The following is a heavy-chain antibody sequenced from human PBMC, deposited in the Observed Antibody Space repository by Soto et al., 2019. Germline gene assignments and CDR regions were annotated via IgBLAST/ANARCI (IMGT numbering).Heavy chain of an antibody. Sequence: GASVKVSCKTSGYTFTSYGVAWVRQAPGQGLEWMGWISTSKGDTTYAQKFQGRVTMTTDTSTSTAYMELRSLRSDDTAVYYCATRSPAFDFWGQGTLVPVSS. CDR1: GYTFTSYG. CDR2: ISTSKGDT. J-gene: IGHJ4*02. CDR3: ATRSPAFDF. V-gene: IGHV1-18*01.